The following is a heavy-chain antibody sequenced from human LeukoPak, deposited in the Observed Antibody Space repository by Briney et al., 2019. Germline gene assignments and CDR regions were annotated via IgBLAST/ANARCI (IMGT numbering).Heavy chain of an antibody. V-gene: IGHV3-53*01. CDR3: ARLTGSYYFDY. CDR1: GFTVSGNH. Sequence: GGSLRLSCAASGFTVSGNHMTWVRQAPGKGLEWVSVIYSGGKTYYADSVKGRLTISRDNSKNTLYLQMNTLRAEDTAVYYCARLTGSYYFDYWGQGTLVTVPS. J-gene: IGHJ4*02. CDR2: IYSGGKT. D-gene: IGHD3-9*01.